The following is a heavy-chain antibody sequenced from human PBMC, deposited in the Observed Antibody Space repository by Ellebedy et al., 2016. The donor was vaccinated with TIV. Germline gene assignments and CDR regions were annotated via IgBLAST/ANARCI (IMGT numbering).Heavy chain of an antibody. Sequence: GSLRLXXAVYGGSFSGYYWSWIRQPPGKGLEWIGEINHSGSTNYNPSLKSRVTISVDTSKNQFSLKLSSVTAADTAVYYCARGRQLLRVWGYYSFDYWGQGTLVTVSS. J-gene: IGHJ4*02. CDR2: INHSGST. CDR1: GGSFSGYY. CDR3: ARGRQLLRVWGYYSFDY. V-gene: IGHV4-34*01. D-gene: IGHD3-22*01.